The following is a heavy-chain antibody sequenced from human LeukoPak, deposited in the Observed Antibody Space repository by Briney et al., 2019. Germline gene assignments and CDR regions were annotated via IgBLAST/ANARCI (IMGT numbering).Heavy chain of an antibody. V-gene: IGHV1-69*04. D-gene: IGHD1-26*01. CDR1: GGTFSSYT. CDR2: IIPILGIA. CDR3: GRDSPENSGRYYYYTDV. J-gene: IGHJ6*03. Sequence: GSSVKVSCKASGGTFSSYTISWVRQAPGQGLEWMGRIIPILGIANYAQKFQDRITITADKSTSTAYMELSSLRSEDTAVYYCGRDSPENSGRYYYYTDVWGRGTTVTVSS.